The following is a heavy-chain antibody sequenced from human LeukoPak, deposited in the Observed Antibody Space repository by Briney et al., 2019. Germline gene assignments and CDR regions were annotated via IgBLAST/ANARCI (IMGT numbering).Heavy chain of an antibody. V-gene: IGHV4-34*01. Sequence: SETLSLPCAVCGGSFSGYYGICIRQPPGKGREWIVEINRSGSTNYNHSLTGRVPITVDTSKNQFSLKLSSVTPGATAVYYCARGPEVPHHFDYWGQGTLVTVSS. J-gene: IGHJ4*02. CDR1: GGSFSGYY. CDR2: INRSGST. CDR3: ARGPEVPHHFDY.